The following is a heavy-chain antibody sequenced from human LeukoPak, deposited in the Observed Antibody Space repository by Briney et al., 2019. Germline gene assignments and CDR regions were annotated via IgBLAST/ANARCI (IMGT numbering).Heavy chain of an antibody. Sequence: PSETLSLTCSVSGASISSYYYHWIRQSPGRGLEWIGYIYYSGITNYNPSLKSRVTMSLDTSNNQFSLKLSSVTAADTAVYYCARVLLRSGYSTWGQGTLVTVSS. CDR1: GASISSYY. CDR2: IYYSGIT. J-gene: IGHJ5*02. V-gene: IGHV4-59*01. CDR3: ARVLLRSGYST. D-gene: IGHD3-22*01.